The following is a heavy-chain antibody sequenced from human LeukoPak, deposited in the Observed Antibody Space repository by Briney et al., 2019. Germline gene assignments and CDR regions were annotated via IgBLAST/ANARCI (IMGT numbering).Heavy chain of an antibody. CDR3: AREYYYDSSGYYFIGAFDI. J-gene: IGHJ3*02. CDR2: IKQDGSEK. CDR1: GFTFSSYW. D-gene: IGHD3-22*01. Sequence: GGSLRLSCAASGFTFSSYWMSWVRQAPGKGLEWVANIKQDGSEKYYVDSVKGRFTISRDNAKNSLYLQMNSLRAEDTAVYYCAREYYYDSSGYYFIGAFDIWGQGTMVTVSS. V-gene: IGHV3-7*01.